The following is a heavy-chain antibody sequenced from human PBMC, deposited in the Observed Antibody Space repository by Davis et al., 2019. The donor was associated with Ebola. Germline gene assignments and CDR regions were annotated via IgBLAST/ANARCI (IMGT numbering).Heavy chain of an antibody. CDR3: AKGLISGSYDY. J-gene: IGHJ4*02. D-gene: IGHD1-26*01. CDR1: GFTFSSYA. CDR2: ISGSGGST. Sequence: GESLKISCAASGFTFSSYAMSWVRQAPGKGLEWVSAISGSGGSTYYADSVKGRFTISRDNSKNTLYLQMNSLRAEDTAVYYCAKGLISGSYDYWGQGTLVTVSS. V-gene: IGHV3-23*01.